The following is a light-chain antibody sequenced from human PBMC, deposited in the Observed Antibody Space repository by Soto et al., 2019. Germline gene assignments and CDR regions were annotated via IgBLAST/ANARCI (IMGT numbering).Light chain of an antibody. J-gene: IGKJ4*01. CDR2: AAS. CDR3: QQSYSAPLT. CDR1: QYINTY. V-gene: IGKV1-39*01. Sequence: DIQMTQSPSSLSASVGDRVTITCRASQYINTYLHWYQQKPGKAPKLLMYAASTLQSGVPSRFSGSGSGTDFTLTISSLQPEYFATYYCQQSYSAPLTFGAGTKVDIK.